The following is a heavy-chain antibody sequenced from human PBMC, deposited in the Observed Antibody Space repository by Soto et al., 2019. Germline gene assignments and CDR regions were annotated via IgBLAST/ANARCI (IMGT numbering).Heavy chain of an antibody. CDR1: GFSLSTSGVG. CDR3: AHPGRGGGYWYYFDY. V-gene: IGHV2-5*02. CDR2: IYWDDNK. J-gene: IGHJ4*02. D-gene: IGHD2-21*01. Sequence: QITLKESGPTLVKPTQTLTLTCTFSGFSLSTSGVGVAWIRQPPGKALEWLALIYWDDNKRYSPSLESRLTITKHTSKNQVVLTMTNIDPVDTATYYCAHPGRGGGYWYYFDYWGQGTLVTVSS.